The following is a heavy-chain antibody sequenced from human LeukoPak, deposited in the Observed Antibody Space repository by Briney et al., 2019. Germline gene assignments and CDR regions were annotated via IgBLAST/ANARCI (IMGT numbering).Heavy chain of an antibody. CDR2: ISAYNGNT. CDR1: GYTFTSYG. Sequence: ASVKVSCKASGYTFTSYGISWVRQAPGQGLEWMGWISAYNGNTNYAQKFQGRVTMTRDTSISTAYMELSRLRSDDTALYYCARERYYSSGNYNNRIDYWGQGTLVTVSS. CDR3: ARERYYSSGNYNNRIDY. V-gene: IGHV1-18*01. J-gene: IGHJ4*02. D-gene: IGHD3-10*01.